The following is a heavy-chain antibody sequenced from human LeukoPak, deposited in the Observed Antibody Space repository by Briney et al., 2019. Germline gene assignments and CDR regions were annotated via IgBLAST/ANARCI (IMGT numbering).Heavy chain of an antibody. J-gene: IGHJ4*02. V-gene: IGHV5-51*01. CDR1: GYSFTSYW. CDR2: IYPGDSNT. CDR3: ARQQLVADYYFDY. Sequence: PGESLKISCKGSGYSFTSYWIGWVRQMPGKGLEWMGIIYPGDSNTRYSPSFQGQVTISADKSISTAYLQWSSLKASDTAMYCCARQQLVADYYFDYWGQGTLVTVSS. D-gene: IGHD6-6*01.